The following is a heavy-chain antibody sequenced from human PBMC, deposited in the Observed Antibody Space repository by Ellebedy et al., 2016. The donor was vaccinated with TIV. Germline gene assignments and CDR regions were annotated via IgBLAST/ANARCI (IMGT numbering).Heavy chain of an antibody. J-gene: IGHJ3*02. CDR3: VRDPLGREHRAFDI. Sequence: PSETLSLTCTVSGGSVSSGRYYWSWVRQAPGKGLEWVANIKRDGSEKYYVDSVKGRFTISRDNAKNSLFVQMNSLRAEDTAIYYCVRDPLGREHRAFDIWGQGTMVTVSS. D-gene: IGHD1/OR15-1a*01. V-gene: IGHV3-7*01. CDR2: IKRDGSEK. CDR1: GGSVSSGRYY.